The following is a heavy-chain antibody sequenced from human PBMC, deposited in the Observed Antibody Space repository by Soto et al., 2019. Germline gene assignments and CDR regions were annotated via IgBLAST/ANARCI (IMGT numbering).Heavy chain of an antibody. CDR1: GYSFTIYW. D-gene: IGHD3-10*01. J-gene: IGHJ4*02. CDR2: IYPGDSDT. V-gene: IGHV5-51*01. CDR3: AAVLPSGWFGESNLDDY. Sequence: PGEYLKISCKGSGYSFTIYWIGWVRQMPGKGLEWMGIIYPGDSDTRYSPSFQGQVTISADKSISTAYLQWSSLKASDTAMYYCAAVLPSGWFGESNLDDYWGQGTLVTVSS.